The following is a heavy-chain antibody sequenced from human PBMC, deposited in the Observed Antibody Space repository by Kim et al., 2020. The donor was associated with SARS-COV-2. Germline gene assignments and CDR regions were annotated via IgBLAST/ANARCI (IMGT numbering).Heavy chain of an antibody. Sequence: GGSLRLSCAASGFTFSSYAMSWVRQAPGKGLEWVSAISGSGGSTYYADSMKGRFTISRDNSKNTLYLQMNSLRAEDTAVYYCAKSYDSSGKIYWGQGTLVTVSS. V-gene: IGHV3-23*01. CDR2: ISGSGGST. J-gene: IGHJ4*02. CDR3: AKSYDSSGKIY. D-gene: IGHD3-22*01. CDR1: GFTFSSYA.